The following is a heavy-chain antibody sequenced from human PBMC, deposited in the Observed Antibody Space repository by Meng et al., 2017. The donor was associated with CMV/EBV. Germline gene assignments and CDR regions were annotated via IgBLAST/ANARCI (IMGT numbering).Heavy chain of an antibody. V-gene: IGHV3-7*01. D-gene: IGHD3-3*01. CDR3: ARGNNYDFWSGDAFDI. CDR1: GFTFSSYW. J-gene: IGHJ3*02. CDR2: IKQDGSEK. Sequence: GESLKISCAASGFTFSSYWMSWVRQAPGKGLEWVANIKQDGSEKYYVDSVKGRFTISRDNAKNSLYLQMNSLRAEDTAVYYYARGNNYDFWSGDAFDIWGQGTMVTVSS.